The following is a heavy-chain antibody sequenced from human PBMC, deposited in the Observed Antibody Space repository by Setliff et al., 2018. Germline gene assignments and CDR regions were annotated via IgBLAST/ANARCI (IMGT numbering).Heavy chain of an antibody. V-gene: IGHV1-18*04. CDR3: ATALINTHGGGYYDSSGASSFDY. CDR1: GYTFSSYG. D-gene: IGHD3-22*01. Sequence: ASVKVSCKASGYTFSSYGITWVRQAPGQGLEWMGWINGHSGTTNYAQKFQDRVTMTIDTSTSTAYMELRSLRSDDTAVYYCATALINTHGGGYYDSSGASSFDYWGQGTLVTVSS. CDR2: INGHSGTT. J-gene: IGHJ4*02.